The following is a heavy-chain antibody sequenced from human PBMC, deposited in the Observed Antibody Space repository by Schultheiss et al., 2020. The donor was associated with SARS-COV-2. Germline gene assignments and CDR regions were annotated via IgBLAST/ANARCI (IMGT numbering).Heavy chain of an antibody. CDR2: ISYDGSNK. CDR3: ARDQRGGFDP. Sequence: GGSLRLSCAASGFTFSSYAMSWVRQAPGKGLEWVAVISYDGSNKYYADSVKGRFTISRDNAKNSLYLQMNSLRAEDTAVYYCARDQRGGFDPWGQGTLVTVSS. V-gene: IGHV3-30*03. CDR1: GFTFSSYA. J-gene: IGHJ5*02. D-gene: IGHD3-16*01.